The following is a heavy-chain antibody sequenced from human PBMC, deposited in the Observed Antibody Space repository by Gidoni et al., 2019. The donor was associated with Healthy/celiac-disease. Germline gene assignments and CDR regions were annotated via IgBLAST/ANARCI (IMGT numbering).Heavy chain of an antibody. D-gene: IGHD3-16*02. CDR1: GYSFTSYW. Sequence: EVQLVQSGAEVKKPGESLKISCKGSGYSFTSYWLGWVRQMPGKGLEWRGIIYPGDSDTRYSPSFQGQVTISADKSISTAYLQWSSLKASDTAMYYCARHIARLGLGELSLDYYGMDVWGQGTTVTVSS. CDR2: IYPGDSDT. CDR3: ARHIARLGLGELSLDYYGMDV. J-gene: IGHJ6*02. V-gene: IGHV5-51*01.